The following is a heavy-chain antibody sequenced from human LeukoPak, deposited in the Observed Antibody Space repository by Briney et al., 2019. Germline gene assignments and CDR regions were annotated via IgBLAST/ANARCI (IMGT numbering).Heavy chain of an antibody. CDR1: GGSIGNYY. D-gene: IGHD2-8*01. CDR3: ASSHPLSSTNEYYTSFDY. J-gene: IGHJ4*02. CDR2: LYYTWDT. Sequence: SETLSLTCTVSGGSIGNYYWSWIRQSPGKGLEWIGYLYYTWDTNYNPSLKSRVTISVDTSKNQFSLKLTSVTAADTAVYYCASSHPLSSTNEYYTSFDYWGLGILVTVSS. V-gene: IGHV4-59*01.